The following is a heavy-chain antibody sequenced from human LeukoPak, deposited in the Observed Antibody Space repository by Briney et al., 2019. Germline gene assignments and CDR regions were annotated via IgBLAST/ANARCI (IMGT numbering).Heavy chain of an antibody. CDR3: ARRERSLPFDY. V-gene: IGHV3-30-3*01. D-gene: IGHD1-26*01. CDR2: ISYDGSKK. J-gene: IGHJ4*02. CDR1: GFTFSTSG. Sequence: GGSLRLSCAASGFTFSTSGMHWVRQAPGKGLEWVAVISYDGSKKYYADPVKGRFTISRDNSKNTVFLQMNSLRAEDAAVYYCARRERSLPFDYWGQGTLVTVSS.